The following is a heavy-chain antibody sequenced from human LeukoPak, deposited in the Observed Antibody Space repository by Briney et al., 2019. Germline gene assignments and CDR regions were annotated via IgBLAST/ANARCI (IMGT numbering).Heavy chain of an antibody. CDR1: GYTFTSYD. Sequence: ASVKVSCKASGYTFTSYDFNWLRQATGQGPEWMGWMNPNSGATGYAQKFQGRVTMTRDTSTSTVHMELSGLRSEDTAVYYCARDQEAFDYWGQGTLVTVSS. CDR2: MNPNSGAT. V-gene: IGHV1-8*01. J-gene: IGHJ4*02. CDR3: ARDQEAFDY.